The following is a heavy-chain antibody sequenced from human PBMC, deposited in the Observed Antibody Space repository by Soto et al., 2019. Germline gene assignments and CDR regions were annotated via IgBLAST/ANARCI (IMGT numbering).Heavy chain of an antibody. CDR1: GGTFSSYA. D-gene: IGHD6-13*01. Sequence: ASVKVSCKASGGTFSSYAISWVRQAPGQGLEWMGGIIPILGIANYAQKFQGRVTITADKATSTAYMELSSLRSEDTAVYYCARDFWPRGGVSPQTLAAAGTPLDYWGQGSLVTVSS. CDR3: ARDFWPRGGVSPQTLAAAGTPLDY. CDR2: IIPILGIA. V-gene: IGHV1-69*10. J-gene: IGHJ4*02.